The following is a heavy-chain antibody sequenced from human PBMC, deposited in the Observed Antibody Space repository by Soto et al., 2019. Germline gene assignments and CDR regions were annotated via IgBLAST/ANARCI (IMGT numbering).Heavy chain of an antibody. V-gene: IGHV3-23*01. CDR3: AKDQRFSSGLSGLDY. Sequence: GGSLRLSCAASGFSFSSYAMSWVRQAPGKGLEWVSTISGSGSSTYYADSVKGRFTISRDSSQKTLYLQMNSLRPEDTAVYFCAKDQRFSSGLSGLDYWGQGTLVTVSS. CDR1: GFSFSSYA. CDR2: ISGSGSST. J-gene: IGHJ4*02. D-gene: IGHD6-19*01.